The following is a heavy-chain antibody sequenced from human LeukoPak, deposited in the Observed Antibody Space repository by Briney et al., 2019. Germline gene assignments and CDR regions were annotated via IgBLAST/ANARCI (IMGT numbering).Heavy chain of an antibody. CDR3: AREFKGSGKSSFDY. Sequence: GASVKVSCKASGYTFTGYDMHWVRQAPGQGLEWMGRINPNSGGTNYAQKFQGRVTMTRDTSISTAYMELSRLRSDDTAVYYCAREFKGSGKSSFDYWGQGTLVTVSS. CDR2: INPNSGGT. J-gene: IGHJ4*02. V-gene: IGHV1-2*06. D-gene: IGHD3-10*01. CDR1: GYTFTGYD.